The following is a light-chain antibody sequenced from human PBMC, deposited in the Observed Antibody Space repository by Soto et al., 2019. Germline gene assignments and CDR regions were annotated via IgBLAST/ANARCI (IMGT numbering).Light chain of an antibody. J-gene: IGLJ1*01. CDR3: SSYTSSRTYV. CDR2: NVY. V-gene: IGLV2-14*03. Sequence: QSALTQPASVSGSPGQSITISCTGTSSDVGAYNFVSWHQQHPGKAHKLIIYNVYDRPSGLSYRFSGSKSGNTASLTISGLQGEDEADYYCSSYTSSRTYVFGTGTKLTVL. CDR1: SSDVGAYNF.